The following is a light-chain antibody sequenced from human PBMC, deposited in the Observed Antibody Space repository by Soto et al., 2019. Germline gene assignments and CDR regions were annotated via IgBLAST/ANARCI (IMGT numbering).Light chain of an antibody. CDR2: DAS. CDR1: QSVNSNS. CDR3: QQYGSSPLFT. J-gene: IGKJ4*02. V-gene: IGKV3-20*01. Sequence: EVVLTQSPDTLSLSPGDRATLSCRASQSVNSNSLAWYQQKPGQAPRLLIYDASIRATGIPDRFSGSGSGTDFTLTISRLEPEDFAVYYCQQYGSSPLFTFGEGTKVDIK.